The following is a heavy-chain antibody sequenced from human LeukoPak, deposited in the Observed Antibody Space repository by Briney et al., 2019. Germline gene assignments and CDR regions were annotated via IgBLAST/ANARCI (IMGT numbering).Heavy chain of an antibody. Sequence: SETLSLTCTVSGDSISRYQWTWIRQPPGKGLEWIGHIYDTGSTNHNPSLKSRVAISVDTSKNQFSLKLSSVTAADTAVYYCARDRAWSYFDYWGQGTLVTVSS. CDR3: ARDRAWSYFDY. CDR1: GDSISRYQ. D-gene: IGHD2-8*02. J-gene: IGHJ4*02. CDR2: IYDTGST. V-gene: IGHV4-59*01.